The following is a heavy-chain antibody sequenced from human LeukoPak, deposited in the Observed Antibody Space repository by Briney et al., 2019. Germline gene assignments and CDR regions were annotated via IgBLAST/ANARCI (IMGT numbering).Heavy chain of an antibody. CDR3: ARDFSGWSRDY. D-gene: IGHD3/OR15-3a*01. Sequence: GGSLRLSCAASGFTFSSYWMHWVRQAPGKGLVWVSRINSEGSSTSYADSVKGRFTISRDNAKNTVYLQMNSLRDEDTAVYYCARDFSGWSRDYWGQGTLVTVSS. CDR2: INSEGSST. J-gene: IGHJ4*02. V-gene: IGHV3-74*01. CDR1: GFTFSSYW.